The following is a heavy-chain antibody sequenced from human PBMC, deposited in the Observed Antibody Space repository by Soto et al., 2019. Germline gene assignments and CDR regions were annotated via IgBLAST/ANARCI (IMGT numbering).Heavy chain of an antibody. CDR1: GGSISSYY. D-gene: IGHD1-26*01. J-gene: IGHJ6*02. CDR2: IFYSGST. Sequence: PSETLSLTCTVSGGSISSYYWSWIRQPPGKGLEWIGYIFYSGSTKYKSSLKSRVTISVDTSKNQFSLKVSSVTAADTAVYYCARAANSGSYGFYYYYGMDVWGQGTTVTVSS. CDR3: ARAANSGSYGFYYYYGMDV. V-gene: IGHV4-59*01.